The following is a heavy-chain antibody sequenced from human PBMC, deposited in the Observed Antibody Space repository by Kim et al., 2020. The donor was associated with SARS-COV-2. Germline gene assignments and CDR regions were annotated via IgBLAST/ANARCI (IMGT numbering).Heavy chain of an antibody. J-gene: IGHJ5*02. V-gene: IGHV3-23*03. Sequence: ADSVKGRFTNARDNSKNTLYLQMNSLRAEDTAVYYCAKVATVDEVCWFDPWGQGTLVTVSS. CDR3: AKVATVDEVCWFDP. D-gene: IGHD4-17*01.